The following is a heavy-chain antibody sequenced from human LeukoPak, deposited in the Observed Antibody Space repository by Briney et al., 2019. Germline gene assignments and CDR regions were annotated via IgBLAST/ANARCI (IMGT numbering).Heavy chain of an antibody. V-gene: IGHV4-59*08. CDR3: ARLNYDSSGYRSPPDY. CDR1: GGSISSYY. Sequence: SETLSLTCTVSGGSISSYYWSWLRQPPGKGLEWIGYIYYSGSTNYNPSLKSRVTISVDTSKNQFSLKLSSVTAADTAVYYCARLNYDSSGYRSPPDYWGQGTLVTVSS. D-gene: IGHD3-22*01. J-gene: IGHJ4*02. CDR2: IYYSGST.